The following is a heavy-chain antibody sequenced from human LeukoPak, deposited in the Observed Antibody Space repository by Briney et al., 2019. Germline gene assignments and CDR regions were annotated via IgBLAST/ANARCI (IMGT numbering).Heavy chain of an antibody. CDR1: GFSFSSYE. J-gene: IGHJ3*02. D-gene: IGHD2-2*01. CDR2: ISASGTLT. CDR3: ARQNQLLDLWTDAFDI. Sequence: PGGSLRLSCTASGFSFSSYEMNWVRQAPGKGLEWISYISASGTLTHYADSVEGRFTISRDNAKNSLFLQMNSLRGEDTAVYYCARQNQLLDLWTDAFDIWGQGTMVTVSS. V-gene: IGHV3-48*03.